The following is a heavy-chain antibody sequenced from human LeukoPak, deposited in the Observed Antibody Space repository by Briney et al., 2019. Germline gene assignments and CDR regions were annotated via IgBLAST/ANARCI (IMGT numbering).Heavy chain of an antibody. V-gene: IGHV3-23*01. CDR2: ISGSGGST. CDR3: AKEGVGGFYYDSSGYYYFDY. D-gene: IGHD3-22*01. Sequence: PGGSLRLSCAASGFTFSSYAMSWVRQAPGKGLDWVSAISGSGGSTYYADSVKGRFTISRDNSKNTLYLQMNSLRAEDTAVYYCAKEGVGGFYYDSSGYYYFDYWGQGTLVTVSS. J-gene: IGHJ4*02. CDR1: GFTFSSYA.